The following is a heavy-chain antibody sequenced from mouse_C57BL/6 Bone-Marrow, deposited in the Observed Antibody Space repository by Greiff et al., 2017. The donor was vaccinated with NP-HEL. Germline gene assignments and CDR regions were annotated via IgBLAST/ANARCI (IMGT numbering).Heavy chain of an antibody. CDR3: ARGDYGSSPGYFDY. J-gene: IGHJ2*01. D-gene: IGHD1-1*01. CDR2: IFPGSGST. CDR1: GYTFTDYY. Sequence: VKLQQSGPELVKPGASVKISCKASGYTFTDYYINWVKQRPGQGLEWIGWIFPGSGSTYYNEKFKGKATLTVDKSSSTAYMLLSSLTSEDSAVYCCARGDYGSSPGYFDYWGQGTTLTVSS. V-gene: IGHV1-75*01.